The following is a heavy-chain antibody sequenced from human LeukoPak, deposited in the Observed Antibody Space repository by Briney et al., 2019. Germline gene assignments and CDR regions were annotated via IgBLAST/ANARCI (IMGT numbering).Heavy chain of an antibody. D-gene: IGHD1-1*01. CDR1: GFTFSSYG. V-gene: IGHV3-23*01. CDR2: ISGSGGST. J-gene: IGHJ4*02. CDR3: ARGRGTPDY. Sequence: PGGSLRLSCAASGFTFSSYGMSWVRQAPGKGLEWVSGISGSGGSTYYADSVKGRFTISRYNAGNSLFLQMDRLRAEDTGVYYCARGRGTPDYWGQGTLVSVSS.